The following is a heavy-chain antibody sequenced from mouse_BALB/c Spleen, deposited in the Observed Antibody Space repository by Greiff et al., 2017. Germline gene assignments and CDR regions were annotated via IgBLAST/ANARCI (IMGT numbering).Heavy chain of an antibody. J-gene: IGHJ1*01. D-gene: IGHD2-2*01. V-gene: IGHV1-9*01. Sequence: QVQLQQSGAELMKPGASVKISCKATGYTFSSYWIEWVKQRPGHGLEWIGEILPGSGSTNYNEKFKGKATFTADTSSNTAYMQLSSLISEDSAVYYCARGGLWLRRYFDVWGAGTTVTVSS. CDR1: GYTFSSYW. CDR2: ILPGSGST. CDR3: ARGGLWLRRYFDV.